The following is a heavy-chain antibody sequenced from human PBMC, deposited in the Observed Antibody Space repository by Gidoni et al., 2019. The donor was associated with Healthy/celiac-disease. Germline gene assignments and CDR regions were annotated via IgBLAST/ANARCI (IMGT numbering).Heavy chain of an antibody. V-gene: IGHV5-51*01. CDR1: GYSFTSYW. Sequence: EVQLVQSGAEVKKHGESLKISCKGSGYSFTSYWIGWVRQMPGKGLEWMGIIYPGDSDTRYSPSFQGQVTISADKSISTAYLQWSSLKASDTAMYYCARPFNSSSWYAPPDYWGQGTLVTVSS. CDR2: IYPGDSDT. CDR3: ARPFNSSSWYAPPDY. J-gene: IGHJ4*02. D-gene: IGHD6-13*01.